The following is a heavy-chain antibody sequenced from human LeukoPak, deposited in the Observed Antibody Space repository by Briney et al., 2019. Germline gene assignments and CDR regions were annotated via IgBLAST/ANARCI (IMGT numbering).Heavy chain of an antibody. CDR3: AKLPAAAGGYSYGHDY. CDR2: ISYDGSNK. J-gene: IGHJ4*02. V-gene: IGHV3-30*18. Sequence: GGSLRLSCAASGFTFSSYGMHWVRQAPGKGLEWVAVISYDGSNKYYADSVKGRFTISRDNSKNTLYLQMNSLRAEDTAVYYCAKLPAAAGGYSYGHDYWGQGTLVTVSS. D-gene: IGHD5-18*01. CDR1: GFTFSSYG.